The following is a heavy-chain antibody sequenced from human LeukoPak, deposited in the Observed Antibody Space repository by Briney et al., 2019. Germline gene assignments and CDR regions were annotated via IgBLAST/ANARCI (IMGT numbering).Heavy chain of an antibody. D-gene: IGHD3-16*01. CDR1: GFTFSSYA. CDR3: AKVMITFGGAELVGVQYYYYYGMDV. CDR2: ISGSGGST. V-gene: IGHV3-23*01. Sequence: PGGSLRLSCAASGFTFSSYAMSWVRQAPGKGLEWVSAISGSGGSTYYADSVKGRFTISRDNSKNTLYLQMNSLRAEDTAVYYCAKVMITFGGAELVGVQYYYYYGMDVWGQGTTVTVSS. J-gene: IGHJ6*02.